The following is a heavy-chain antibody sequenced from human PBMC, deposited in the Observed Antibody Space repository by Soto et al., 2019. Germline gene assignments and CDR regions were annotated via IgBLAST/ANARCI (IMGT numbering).Heavy chain of an antibody. D-gene: IGHD5-12*01. CDR3: VQGRYPTMASPLDH. Sequence: EVQLVESGGGLVQPGKSLRLSCVASGFTFDDCSMHWVRQAPGKGLEWVSGISWDSGTIGYADSVKGRFSISRDGAKNSQYLQMNSLRVEDAALYYCVQGRYPTMASPLDHWGQGTLVTVSS. V-gene: IGHV3-9*01. CDR2: ISWDSGTI. J-gene: IGHJ5*02. CDR1: GFTFDDCS.